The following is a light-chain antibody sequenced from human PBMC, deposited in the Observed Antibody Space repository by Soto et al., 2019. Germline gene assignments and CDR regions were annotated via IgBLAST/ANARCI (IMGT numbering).Light chain of an antibody. CDR1: SGHSSYA. CDR2: LNSDGTH. CDR3: QTWGTGIYV. J-gene: IGLJ7*01. Sequence: QPVLTQSPSASDSLGASVKLTCTLSSGHSSYAIAWHQQQPEKGPRYLMKLNSDGTHSKGDGIPDRFSGSSSGAERYLTISRLQSEDEADYYCQTWGTGIYVFGGGTQLTVL. V-gene: IGLV4-69*01.